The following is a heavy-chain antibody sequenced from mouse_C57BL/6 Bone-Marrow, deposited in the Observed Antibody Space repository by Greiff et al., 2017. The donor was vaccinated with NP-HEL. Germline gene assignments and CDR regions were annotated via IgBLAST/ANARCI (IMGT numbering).Heavy chain of an antibody. CDR3: ASPPYYGSFHWYVDV. D-gene: IGHD1-1*01. V-gene: IGHV1-42*01. CDR2: INPSTGGT. J-gene: IGHJ1*03. Sequence: VQLQQSGPELVKPGASVKISCKASGYSFTGYYMNWVKQSPEKSLEWIGEINPSTGGTTYNQKFKAKATLTVDKSSSTAYIQLKSLTSEDSAVYYCASPPYYGSFHWYVDVWGTGTTVTVSS. CDR1: GYSFTGYY.